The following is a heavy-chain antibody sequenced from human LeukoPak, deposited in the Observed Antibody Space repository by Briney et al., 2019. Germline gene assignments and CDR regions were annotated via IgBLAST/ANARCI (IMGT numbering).Heavy chain of an antibody. J-gene: IGHJ4*02. CDR2: IYYSGST. V-gene: IGHV4-39*01. CDR1: GGSISSSSYY. Sequence: SETLSLTCTVSGGSISSSSYYWGWIRQPPGKGLEWIGSIYYSGSTYYNPSLKSRVTISVDTSKNQFSLKLSSVTAADTAVCYCARAHSSGWYYFDYWGQGTLVTVSS. D-gene: IGHD6-19*01. CDR3: ARAHSSGWYYFDY.